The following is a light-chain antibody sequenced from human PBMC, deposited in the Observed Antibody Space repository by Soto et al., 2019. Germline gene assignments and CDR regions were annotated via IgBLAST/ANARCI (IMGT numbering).Light chain of an antibody. Sequence: QSVLTQPASVSGSPGQSITISCTGTSSDVGGYNYVSWYQQHPGKAPKLMIYDVSNRPSGVSNRFSGSKSGNTASLTISGLQAEDEADYYCRSYTSSSTLDVFGTGTKLTLL. CDR2: DVS. V-gene: IGLV2-14*01. J-gene: IGLJ1*01. CDR3: RSYTSSSTLDV. CDR1: SSDVGGYNY.